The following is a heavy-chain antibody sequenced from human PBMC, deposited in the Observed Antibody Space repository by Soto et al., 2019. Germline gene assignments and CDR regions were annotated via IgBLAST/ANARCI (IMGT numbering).Heavy chain of an antibody. CDR1: GYTFTSYY. CDR3: ARDVEIVVVVAAPYYYYYYGMDV. D-gene: IGHD2-15*01. J-gene: IGHJ6*02. Sequence: GASVKVSCKASGYTFTSYYMHWVRQAPGQGLEWMGIINPSGGSTSYAQKFQGRVTMTRDTSTSTVYMELSSLRSEDTAVYYCARDVEIVVVVAAPYYYYYYGMDVWGQGTTVTVSS. CDR2: INPSGGST. V-gene: IGHV1-46*03.